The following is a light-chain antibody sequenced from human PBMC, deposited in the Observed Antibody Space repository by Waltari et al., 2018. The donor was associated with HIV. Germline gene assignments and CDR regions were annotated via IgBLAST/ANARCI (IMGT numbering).Light chain of an antibody. V-gene: IGKV1-39*01. J-gene: IGKJ1*01. Sequence: DIQMTQSPPSLSASVGDRVTITGRASQSIRSYLNWYQQKPVKAPKLLIDAASSLQSGVPSRFSGSGSGTDFTLTSSSLQPEDFATYYCQQSYSTPRTFGQGTKVESK. CDR3: QQSYSTPRT. CDR2: AAS. CDR1: QSIRSY.